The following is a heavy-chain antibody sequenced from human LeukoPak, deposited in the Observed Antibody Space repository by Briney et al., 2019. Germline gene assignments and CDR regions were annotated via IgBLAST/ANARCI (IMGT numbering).Heavy chain of an antibody. Sequence: PGGSLRLSCAASGFTFSSYSMNWVRQAPGKGLEWVSSISSSSSYIYYADSVKGRFTISRDNAKNSLYLQMNSLRAEDTAVYYCARDSPYEGAKGSPAYFDYWGQGTLVTVSS. CDR1: GFTFSSYS. J-gene: IGHJ4*02. CDR3: ARDSPYEGAKGSPAYFDY. D-gene: IGHD1-26*01. CDR2: ISSSSSYI. V-gene: IGHV3-21*01.